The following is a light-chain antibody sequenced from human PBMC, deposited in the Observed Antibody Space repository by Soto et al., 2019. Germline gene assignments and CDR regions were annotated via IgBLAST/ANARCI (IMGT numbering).Light chain of an antibody. CDR1: QGISSY. Sequence: MQLRQAPSSLSAFVGDRVTITCRASQGISSYLAWYQQKPGKAPKLLIYAASTLQSGVPSRFSGSGSGTDFNLTISSLQSEDFAVYYCQQYNIWPRTFGQGTKVDIK. CDR2: AAS. CDR3: QQYNIWPRT. V-gene: IGKV1-9*01. J-gene: IGKJ1*01.